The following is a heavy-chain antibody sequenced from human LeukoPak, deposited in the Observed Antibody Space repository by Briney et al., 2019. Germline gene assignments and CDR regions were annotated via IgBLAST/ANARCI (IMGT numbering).Heavy chain of an antibody. Sequence: GGSLRLSCAASGFTFSSYTIHWVRQAPGKGLDWVAITSSNGDNKNYADSVKGRFTISRDNSKNRLYLHMNSLRPEDTAVYYCARDRPRGYSGYDLEYWGQGTLVTVSS. J-gene: IGHJ4*02. D-gene: IGHD5-12*01. CDR2: TSSNGDNK. CDR1: GFTFSSYT. CDR3: ARDRPRGYSGYDLEY. V-gene: IGHV3-30*04.